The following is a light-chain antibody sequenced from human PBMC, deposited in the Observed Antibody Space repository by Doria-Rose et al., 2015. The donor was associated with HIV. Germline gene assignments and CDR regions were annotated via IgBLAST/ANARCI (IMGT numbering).Light chain of an antibody. CDR3: HQYGTSRT. Sequence: EIVLTQSPGTLSLSPGERATLSCRASQSFSSTYLAWYQQRPGQAPSLLIYDGSTRATGIPDRFSASGSGTDFTLTINRLEPKDFALYYCHQYGTSRTFGQGTKVEI. J-gene: IGKJ1*01. CDR2: DGS. V-gene: IGKV3-20*01. CDR1: QSFSSTY.